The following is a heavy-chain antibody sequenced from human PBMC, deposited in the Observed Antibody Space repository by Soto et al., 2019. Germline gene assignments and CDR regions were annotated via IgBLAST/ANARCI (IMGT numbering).Heavy chain of an antibody. CDR2: IYSGGST. CDR3: ASDLLPYSSAAFDY. J-gene: IGHJ4*02. V-gene: IGHV3-53*02. CDR1: GFTVSSNY. D-gene: IGHD6-25*01. Sequence: EVQLVETGGGLIQPGGSLRLSCAASGFTVSSNYMSWVRQAPGKGLEWVSVIYSGGSTYYADSVKGRFTISRDNSKNTMYLQMNRLSAEDTAVYYCASDLLPYSSAAFDYWGQGTLVTVSS.